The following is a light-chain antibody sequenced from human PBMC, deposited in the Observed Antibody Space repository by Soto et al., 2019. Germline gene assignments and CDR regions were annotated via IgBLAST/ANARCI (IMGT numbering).Light chain of an antibody. CDR1: QSISSW. J-gene: IGKJ2*01. CDR2: KAS. CDR3: QQYNGNLYS. V-gene: IGKV1-5*03. Sequence: DIQMTQSPSTLSASVGDRVTITCRASQSISSWLAWYQQKPGKAPKLLIYKASNLESGVPSRFSGSGSGTEFTLTIRSLQPYDFATYYCQQYNGNLYSFGQGTKLEIK.